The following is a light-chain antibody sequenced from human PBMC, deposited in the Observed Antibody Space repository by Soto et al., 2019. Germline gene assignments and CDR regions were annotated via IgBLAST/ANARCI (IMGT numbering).Light chain of an antibody. J-gene: IGLJ1*01. CDR3: CSYAGSYLFV. V-gene: IGLV2-11*01. CDR2: DVN. Sequence: QSALPQPRSVSGSPGQSVTLSCTGTTSDIGGYNYVSWYQQHPGKAPKLIIYDVNNRPAGVPDRFSGSKSGITASLTISGLRPEDEGDYHCCSYAGSYLFVFGTATKLTVL. CDR1: TSDIGGYNY.